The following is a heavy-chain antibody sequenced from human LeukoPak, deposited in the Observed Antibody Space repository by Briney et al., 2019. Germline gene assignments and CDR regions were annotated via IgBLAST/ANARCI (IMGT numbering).Heavy chain of an antibody. Sequence: GGSLRLSCAASGFTFSSYDMTWVRQAPGKGLEWVSSISGSGDKTYYADSVKGRFTISRDNSKNTLYLQMNSLRAEDTAVYYCATPGPEFDFWGQGTLVTVSS. V-gene: IGHV3-23*01. J-gene: IGHJ4*02. CDR3: ATPGPEFDF. CDR2: ISGSGDKT. D-gene: IGHD1-14*01. CDR1: GFTFSSYD.